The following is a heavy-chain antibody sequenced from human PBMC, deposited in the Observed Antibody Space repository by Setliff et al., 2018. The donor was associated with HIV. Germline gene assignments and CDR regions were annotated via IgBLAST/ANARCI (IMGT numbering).Heavy chain of an antibody. CDR3: ATSTICDGCDYYYMDV. Sequence: TLSLTCAVSGVSISGYYWTWIRQPAGKGLEWIGRIFTGGDTNYNPSLKSRVTMSVDTSNDEFSLKLTSVTAADTAVYYCATSTICDGCDYYYMDVWGKGTTVTVSS. CDR1: GVSISGYY. D-gene: IGHD6-13*01. CDR2: IFTGGDT. J-gene: IGHJ6*03. V-gene: IGHV4-4*07.